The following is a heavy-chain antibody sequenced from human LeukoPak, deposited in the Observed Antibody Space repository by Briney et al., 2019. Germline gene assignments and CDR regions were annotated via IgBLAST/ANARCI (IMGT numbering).Heavy chain of an antibody. CDR2: ISSSSSYK. Sequence: GGSLRLSCAASGFTFNTYNMNWVRQAPGKGLEWVSSISSSSSYKYYADSVKGRFTISRDNAKNSLYLQMNSLRAEDTALYYCAKDVVFGSDYYPHNFDYWGQGTLVTVSS. J-gene: IGHJ4*02. CDR1: GFTFNTYN. CDR3: AKDVVFGSDYYPHNFDY. D-gene: IGHD3-10*01. V-gene: IGHV3-21*04.